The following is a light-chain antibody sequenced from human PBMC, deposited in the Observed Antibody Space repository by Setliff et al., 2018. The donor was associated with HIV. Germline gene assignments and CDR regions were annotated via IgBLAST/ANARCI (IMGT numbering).Light chain of an antibody. CDR2: QTI. CDR1: SSDIGRYDL. Sequence: QSVLTQPASVSGSPGQSITISCTGTSSDIGRYDLVSWYQQYPGKDPKLMIYQTIKRPSGVSNRFFGSKSGNTASLTISGLQAEDEADYYCWSNTGSNTFVFGSGTKAPS. J-gene: IGLJ1*01. V-gene: IGLV2-23*02. CDR3: WSNTGSNTFV.